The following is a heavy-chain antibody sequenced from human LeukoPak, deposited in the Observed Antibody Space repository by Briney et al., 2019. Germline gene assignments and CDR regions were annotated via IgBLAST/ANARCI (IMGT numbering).Heavy chain of an antibody. J-gene: IGHJ4*02. Sequence: PGGSLRLSCAAYGFTFSSSWMHWVRQAPGKGLVWVSHIRTDGSSTTYAASVRGRFTISRDNAGNTVYLQMNGLRAEDTAVYYCATDGGYAADYWGQGVLVTVSS. D-gene: IGHD2-2*01. CDR3: ATDGGYAADY. V-gene: IGHV3-74*01. CDR2: IRTDGSST. CDR1: GFTFSSSW.